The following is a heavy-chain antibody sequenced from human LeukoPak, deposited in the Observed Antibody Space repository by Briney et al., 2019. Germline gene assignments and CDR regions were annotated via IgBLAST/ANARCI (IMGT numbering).Heavy chain of an antibody. V-gene: IGHV3-23*01. CDR3: ASDRGYSSEYK. CDR2: ISGSGGNT. CDR1: GFTFTTYA. J-gene: IGHJ4*02. Sequence: PGGSLRLSCAASGFTFTTYAMSWVRQAAGKGLEWVSGISGSGGNTDYPDSVKGRFTISRDNSKNTLYLQMNSLRAEDTALYYCASDRGYSSEYKWGQGTLVTVSS. D-gene: IGHD6-19*01.